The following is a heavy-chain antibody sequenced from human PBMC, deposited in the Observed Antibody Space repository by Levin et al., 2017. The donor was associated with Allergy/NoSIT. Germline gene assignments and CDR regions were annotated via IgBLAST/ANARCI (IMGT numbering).Heavy chain of an antibody. Sequence: SETLSLTCAVSGGSISSGGYSWSWIRQPPGKGLEWIGYIYHSGSTYYNPSLKSRVTISVDRSKNQFSLKLSSVTAADTAVYYCARGPILRYSGYDSGFDYWGQGTLVTVSS. V-gene: IGHV4-30-2*01. J-gene: IGHJ4*02. CDR1: GGSISSGGYS. CDR2: IYHSGST. D-gene: IGHD5-12*01. CDR3: ARGPILRYSGYDSGFDY.